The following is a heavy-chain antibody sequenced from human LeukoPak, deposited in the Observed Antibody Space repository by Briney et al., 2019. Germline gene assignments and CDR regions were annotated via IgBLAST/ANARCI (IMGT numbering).Heavy chain of an antibody. CDR3: ARLGVGMATWKY. CDR1: GSSFTSYW. D-gene: IGHD5-24*01. J-gene: IGHJ4*02. V-gene: IGHV5-51*01. CDR2: IYPGDSDT. Sequence: GGSRKISCKGSGSSFTSYWIGWMRQLPGKGLEGMGIIYPGDSDTRYSPSFQGQVTISADKPISTAYLQWSSLKASDSAMYYCARLGVGMATWKYWGQGTLVTVS.